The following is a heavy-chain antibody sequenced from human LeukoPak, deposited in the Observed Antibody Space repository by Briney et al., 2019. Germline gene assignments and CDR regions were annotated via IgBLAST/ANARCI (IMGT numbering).Heavy chain of an antibody. CDR3: ARGITMIVGSFDY. J-gene: IGHJ4*02. CDR2: INHSGST. D-gene: IGHD3-22*01. Sequence: PSETLSLTCAVYGGSFSGYYWSWIRQPPGKGLEWIGEINHSGSTNYNPSLKSRVTISVDTSKNQFSLKLSSVTATDTAVYYCARGITMIVGSFDYWGQGTLVTVSS. V-gene: IGHV4-34*01. CDR1: GGSFSGYY.